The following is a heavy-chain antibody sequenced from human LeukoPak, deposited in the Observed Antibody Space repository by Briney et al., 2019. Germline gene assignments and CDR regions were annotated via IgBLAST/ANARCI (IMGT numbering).Heavy chain of an antibody. CDR1: GYSFTSYW. CDR2: IYPGDSDT. D-gene: IGHD5-18*01. Sequence: GESLKISCKGSGYSFTSYWIGWVRQMPGKGLEWMGIIYPGDSDTRYGPSFQGQVTISADKSISTAYLQWSSLKASDTAMYYCARLDPEGYSYGPPCYWGQGTLVTVSS. V-gene: IGHV5-51*01. CDR3: ARLDPEGYSYGPPCY. J-gene: IGHJ4*02.